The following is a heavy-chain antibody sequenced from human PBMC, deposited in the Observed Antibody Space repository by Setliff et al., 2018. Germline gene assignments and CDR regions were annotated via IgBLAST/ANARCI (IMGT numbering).Heavy chain of an antibody. CDR2: IHDSGNPT. V-gene: IGHV3-11*01. CDR1: GFTFRDYY. CDR3: AKNWRTAAAGTVGDY. J-gene: IGHJ4*02. Sequence: GGSLRLSCVASGFTFRDYYMTWIRQAPGKGLEWISYIHDSGNPTYYADSVKGRFTVSRDNSKNTLYLQMNSLRAEDTAVYYCAKNWRTAAAGTVGDYWGQGTLVTVSS. D-gene: IGHD6-13*01.